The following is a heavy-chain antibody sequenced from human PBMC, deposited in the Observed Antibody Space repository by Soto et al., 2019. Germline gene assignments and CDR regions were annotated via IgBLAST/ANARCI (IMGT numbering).Heavy chain of an antibody. D-gene: IGHD2-21*01. CDR1: GVSIHNSHSF. J-gene: IGHJ5*01. CDR3: GRVVEGATRHTDPDS. Sequence: SETLSLTCTVSGVSIHNSHSFWAWIRQPPGKGLQFIASVYHNGGAHYNSSLKSRVTISVDTANNQVSLRMRSLTAADTAFYYCGRVVEGATRHTDPDSWGQGIVDTVST. CDR2: VYHNGGA. V-gene: IGHV4-39*01.